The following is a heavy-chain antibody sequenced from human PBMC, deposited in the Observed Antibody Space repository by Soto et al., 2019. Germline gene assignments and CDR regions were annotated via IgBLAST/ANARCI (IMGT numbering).Heavy chain of an antibody. D-gene: IGHD3-9*01. J-gene: IGHJ4*02. CDR2: IIPIFGTA. V-gene: IGHV1-69*13. Sequence: SVKVSCKASGGTFSSYAISWVRQTPGLGLEWMGGIIPIFGTANYAQKFQGRVTITADESTSTAYMELSSLRSEDTAVYYCARAIRYFDWLLPNPLDYWGQGTLVTVSS. CDR3: ARAIRYFDWLLPNPLDY. CDR1: GGTFSSYA.